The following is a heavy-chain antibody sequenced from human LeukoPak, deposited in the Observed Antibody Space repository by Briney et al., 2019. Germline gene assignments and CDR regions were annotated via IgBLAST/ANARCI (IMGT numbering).Heavy chain of an antibody. V-gene: IGHV3-74*01. D-gene: IGHD3-16*02. Sequence: PGGSLRLSCAASGFTFSSYTMNWVRQAPGKGLVWVSRINSDGSSTSYADSVKGRFTISRDNAKNTLYLQMNSLRAEDTAVYYCARANYDYVWGSYRSYYFDYWGQGTLVTVSS. CDR1: GFTFSSYT. CDR3: ARANYDYVWGSYRSYYFDY. J-gene: IGHJ4*02. CDR2: INSDGSST.